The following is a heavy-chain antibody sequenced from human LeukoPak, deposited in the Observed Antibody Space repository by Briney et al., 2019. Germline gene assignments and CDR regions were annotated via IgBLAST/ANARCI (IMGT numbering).Heavy chain of an antibody. CDR3: ARVGWKYYYYMDV. D-gene: IGHD1-1*01. CDR1: GFTFSSYE. CDR2: ISSSGSTI. V-gene: IGHV3-48*03. J-gene: IGHJ6*03. Sequence: PGGSLRLSCAASGFTFSSYEMNWVRQAPGKGLECVSYISSSGSTIYYADSVKGRFTISRDNAKNSLYLQMNSLRAEDTAVYYCARVGWKYYYYMDVWGKGTTVTVSS.